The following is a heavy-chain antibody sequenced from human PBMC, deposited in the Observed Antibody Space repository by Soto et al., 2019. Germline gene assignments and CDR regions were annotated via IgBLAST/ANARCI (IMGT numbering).Heavy chain of an antibody. CDR1: GFIFSGYA. J-gene: IGHJ4*02. V-gene: IGHV3-30-3*01. D-gene: IGHD3-9*01. CDR3: AKETNAYEINF. CDR2: ISYDGNTQ. Sequence: QVQLVESGGGVVQPGGSLRLSCAASGFIFSGYAMHWVRQAPVKGLEWVAVISYDGNTQYYADSVKGRFTVSRDNSNNMLYVEMNNLRDEDTAMYYCAKETNAYEINFWGQGTLVTVSP.